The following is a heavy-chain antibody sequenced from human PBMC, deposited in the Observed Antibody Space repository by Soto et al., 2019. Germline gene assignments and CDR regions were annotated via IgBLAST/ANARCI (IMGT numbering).Heavy chain of an antibody. J-gene: IGHJ4*02. CDR2: INHSGST. CDR3: ARGRISAFRC. Sequence: QVQLQQWGAGLLKPSETLSLTCAVYGGSFSGYYWSWIRQPPGKGLEWIGEINHSGSTNYNPSLKSRVTISVDTSKNQFSLKLSSVTAADTAVYYCARGRISAFRCWGQGTLVTVSS. V-gene: IGHV4-34*01. CDR1: GGSFSGYY.